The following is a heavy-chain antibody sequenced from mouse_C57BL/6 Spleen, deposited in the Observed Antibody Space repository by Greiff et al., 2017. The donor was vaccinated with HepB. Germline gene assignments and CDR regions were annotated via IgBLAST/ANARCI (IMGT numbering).Heavy chain of an antibody. Sequence: EVQLVESGPELVKPGASVKMSCKASGYTFTDYNIHWVKQSHGKSLEWIGYINPNNGGTSYNQKFKGKATLTVNKSSSTAYMELRSLTSEDSAVYYCARWRLEAMDYWGQGTSVTVSS. V-gene: IGHV1-22*01. D-gene: IGHD2-4*01. CDR3: ARWRLEAMDY. J-gene: IGHJ4*01. CDR1: GYTFTDYN. CDR2: INPNNGGT.